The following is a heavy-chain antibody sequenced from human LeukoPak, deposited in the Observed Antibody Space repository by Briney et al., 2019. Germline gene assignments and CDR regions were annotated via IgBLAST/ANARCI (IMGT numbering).Heavy chain of an antibody. V-gene: IGHV4-59*08. Sequence: SETLSLTCTVSGGSISSYYWSWIRQPPGKGLEWIGYIYYSGSTNYNPSLESRVTISVDTSKNQFSLKLSSVTAADTAVYYCARHVLLWFGELCDAFDIWGQGTMVTVSS. CDR3: ARHVLLWFGELCDAFDI. J-gene: IGHJ3*02. CDR1: GGSISSYY. D-gene: IGHD3-10*01. CDR2: IYYSGST.